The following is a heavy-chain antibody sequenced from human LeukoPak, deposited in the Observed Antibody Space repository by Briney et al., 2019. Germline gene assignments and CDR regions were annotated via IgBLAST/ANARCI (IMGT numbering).Heavy chain of an antibody. D-gene: IGHD3-10*01. Sequence: ASVKVSCKASGYTFTSYGISWVRQAPGQGLEWMGWISAYNGNTNYAQKLQGRVTMTTDTSTSTAYMELRSLRSDDTAVYYCARGARVYGSGSLVYWGQGTLVTVSS. V-gene: IGHV1-18*01. CDR1: GYTFTSYG. J-gene: IGHJ4*02. CDR2: ISAYNGNT. CDR3: ARGARVYGSGSLVY.